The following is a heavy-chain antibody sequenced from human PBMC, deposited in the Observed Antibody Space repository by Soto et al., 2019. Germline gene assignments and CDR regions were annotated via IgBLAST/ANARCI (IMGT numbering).Heavy chain of an antibody. Sequence: QVQLVESGGGLVKPGGSLRLSCAASGFTFSDYYMSWIRQAPGKGLEWVSYISSSSSYTNYADSVKGRFTISRDNAKNSLYLQMNSLRADDTAVYYCARVMYSSGWYYFDYWGQGTLVTVSS. V-gene: IGHV3-11*06. CDR2: ISSSSSYT. CDR3: ARVMYSSGWYYFDY. D-gene: IGHD6-19*01. CDR1: GFTFSDYY. J-gene: IGHJ4*02.